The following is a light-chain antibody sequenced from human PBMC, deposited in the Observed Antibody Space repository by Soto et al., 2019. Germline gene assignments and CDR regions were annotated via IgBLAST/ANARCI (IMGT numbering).Light chain of an antibody. CDR1: QSVSSAY. CDR2: AAS. V-gene: IGKV3-20*01. CDR3: XQYGSSSTWT. J-gene: IGKJ1*01. Sequence: EIVLTQSPGTLSLSPGERATLSCRASQSVSSAYLAWYQHKPGQPPTLLIYAASSRVTGIPDRFSGSGSGTXXXXXXXXXXXXXFXVXXCXQYGSSSTWTFGQGTKVEIK.